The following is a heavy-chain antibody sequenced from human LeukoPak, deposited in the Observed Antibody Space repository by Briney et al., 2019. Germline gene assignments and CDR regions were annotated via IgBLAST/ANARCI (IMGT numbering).Heavy chain of an antibody. V-gene: IGHV3-23*01. CDR2: ISGSGGST. J-gene: IGHJ4*02. CDR3: AKGRLGGSRGLDY. D-gene: IGHD3-10*01. CDR1: GFTFSSYA. Sequence: GGSLRLSCAASGFTFSSYAMSWVRQAPGKGLEWVSAISGSGGSTYYANSVKGRFTISRDNSKNTLYLQMNSLRAEDTAVYYCAKGRLGGSRGLDYWGQGTLVTVSS.